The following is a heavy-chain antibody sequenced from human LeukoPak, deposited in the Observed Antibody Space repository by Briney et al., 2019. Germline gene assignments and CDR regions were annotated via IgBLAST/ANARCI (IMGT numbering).Heavy chain of an antibody. CDR2: FDPEDGET. D-gene: IGHD2-2*01. CDR1: GYTLTELS. V-gene: IGHV1-24*01. J-gene: IGHJ4*02. CDR3: ATGGTSWTDEFDY. Sequence: GASVKVSCKVSGYTLTELSMHWVRQAPGKGLEWMGGFDPEDGETIYAQKFQGRDTMTEDTSTDTAYMELSSLRSEDTAVYYCATGGTSWTDEFDYWGQGTLVTVSS.